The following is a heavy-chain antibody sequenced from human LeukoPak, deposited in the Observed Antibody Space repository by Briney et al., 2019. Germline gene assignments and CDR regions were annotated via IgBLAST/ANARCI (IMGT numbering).Heavy chain of an antibody. CDR1: GFTFSSYA. V-gene: IGHV3-23*01. CDR2: ISGSGGST. D-gene: IGHD2-8*01. CDR3: AKDWTLMVSTDY. J-gene: IGHJ4*02. Sequence: PGGSLRLSCAASGFTFSSYAMSWVRQAPGKGLEWVSAISGSGGSTYYADSVKGRFTISRDNSKNALYLQMNSLRAEDTAVYYCAKDWTLMVSTDYWGQGTLVTVSS.